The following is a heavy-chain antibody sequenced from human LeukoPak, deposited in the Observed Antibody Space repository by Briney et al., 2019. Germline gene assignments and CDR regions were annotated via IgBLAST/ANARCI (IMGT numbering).Heavy chain of an antibody. Sequence: SETLSLTCTVSGGSISSSSYYWGWIRQPPGKGLEWIASIYYSGSTYYNPSLKSRVTISVDTSKNQFSLKLSSVTAADTAVYYCARRPSREPFDYWGQGTLVTVSS. CDR1: GGSISSSSYY. J-gene: IGHJ4*02. CDR3: ARRPSREPFDY. CDR2: IYYSGST. D-gene: IGHD2-2*01. V-gene: IGHV4-39*01.